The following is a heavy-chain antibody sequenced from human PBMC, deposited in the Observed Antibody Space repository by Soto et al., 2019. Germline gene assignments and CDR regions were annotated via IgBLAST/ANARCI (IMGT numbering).Heavy chain of an antibody. CDR1: GGTFSSYA. V-gene: IGHV1-69*13. D-gene: IGHD3-10*01. Sequence: SVKVSWKASGGTFSSYAISWVRQAPGQGLEWMGGIIPIFGTANYAQKFQGRVTITADESTSTAYMELSSLRSEDTAVYYCAQMWFGELWHGKDVWGQGTTVTVSS. CDR3: AQMWFGELWHGKDV. CDR2: IIPIFGTA. J-gene: IGHJ6*02.